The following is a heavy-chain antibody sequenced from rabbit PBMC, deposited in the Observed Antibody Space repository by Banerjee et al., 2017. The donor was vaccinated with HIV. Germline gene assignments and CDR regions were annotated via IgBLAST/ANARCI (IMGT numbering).Heavy chain of an antibody. CDR1: GFSFSSSYY. V-gene: IGHV1S40*01. D-gene: IGHD7-1*01. Sequence: QSLEESGGDLVKPGASLALTCTASGFSFSSSYYMCWVRQAPGKGLEWIACCNTGSGSTYYASWAKGRFTISKTSSTTVTLQMTSLTAADTATYFCARSGYPGYGVATYDLWGQGTLVTVS. CDR2: CNTGSGST. J-gene: IGHJ3*01. CDR3: ARSGYPGYGVATYDL.